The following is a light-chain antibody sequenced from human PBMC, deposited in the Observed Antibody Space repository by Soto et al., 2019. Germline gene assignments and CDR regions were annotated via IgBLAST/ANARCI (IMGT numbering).Light chain of an antibody. CDR3: ATWDSGLSAEV. CDR1: SSNIGNNY. J-gene: IGLJ3*02. Sequence: QSVLTQPPSMSAAPGQKVTISCSGGSSNIGNNYVSWYQQFPGTAPKLLIYENNKRPSVIPDRFSGSKSGTSGTLDITGLQAGDEAHYYCATWDSGLSAEVFGGGTQLTVL. V-gene: IGLV1-51*02. CDR2: ENN.